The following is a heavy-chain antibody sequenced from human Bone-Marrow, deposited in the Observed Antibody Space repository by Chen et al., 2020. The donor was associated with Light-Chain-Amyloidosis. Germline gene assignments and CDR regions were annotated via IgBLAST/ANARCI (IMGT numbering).Heavy chain of an antibody. J-gene: IGHJ4*02. V-gene: IGHV3-72*01. CDR2: VRNKPNSDTT. Sequence: EVQLAESGGGLVQPGGSLRLSCAATGFTVSDHFMDWVRQAPGKGLEWVGRVRNKPNSDTTEYAASVRGRFSISRDDSKNSLDLQMNSLKTEDTAVYYCAQGNYDSGGYYPLAYWGQGTLVTVSS. CDR3: AQGNYDSGGYYPLAY. D-gene: IGHD3-22*01. CDR1: GFTVSDHF.